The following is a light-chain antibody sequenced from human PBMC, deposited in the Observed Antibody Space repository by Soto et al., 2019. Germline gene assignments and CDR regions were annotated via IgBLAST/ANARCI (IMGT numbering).Light chain of an antibody. CDR2: ENN. Sequence: QSVLTQPPSVSEAPGQRVTISCTGSSSNIGAGYEAHWYQQVPGTAPKLLIYENNNRPSGVPDRFSGSKSGTSASLAITGGQAEDEAADYCQSYDSSMSGYVFGTGTKVTVL. CDR1: SSNIGAGYE. V-gene: IGLV1-40*01. J-gene: IGLJ1*01. CDR3: QSYDSSMSGYV.